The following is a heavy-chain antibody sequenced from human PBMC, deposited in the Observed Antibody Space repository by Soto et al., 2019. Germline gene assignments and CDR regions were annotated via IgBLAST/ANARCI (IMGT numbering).Heavy chain of an antibody. D-gene: IGHD3-22*01. CDR2: FIPMLGTS. CDR1: GDTFSKST. J-gene: IGHJ4*02. V-gene: IGHV1-69*08. Sequence: QVQLVQSGAEVKRPGSSVKVSCKASGDTFSKSTFSWVRQVPGQGLEWMGRFIPMLGTSNYAQKFQGRVTITADKSTSTAYMDLSSLTPEDTAVYYCARLYDDSSGNFDYWGQGTLVTVSS. CDR3: ARLYDDSSGNFDY.